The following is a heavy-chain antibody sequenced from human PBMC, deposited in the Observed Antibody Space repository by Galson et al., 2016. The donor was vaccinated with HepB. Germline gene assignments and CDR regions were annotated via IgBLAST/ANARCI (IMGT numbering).Heavy chain of an antibody. CDR3: GRERYNFDGATHLDH. D-gene: IGHD3-9*01. J-gene: IGHJ4*02. V-gene: IGHV3-33*05. CDR1: GFTFRDYG. CDR2: ISYDGRNK. Sequence: SLRLSCAASGFTFRDYGMHWVRQAPGKGLEWVAVISYDGRNKWYADSIKGRFTISRDSSKNTLYLQMSSLRADDTAVYYCGRERYNFDGATHLDHWGQGTLVTVSS.